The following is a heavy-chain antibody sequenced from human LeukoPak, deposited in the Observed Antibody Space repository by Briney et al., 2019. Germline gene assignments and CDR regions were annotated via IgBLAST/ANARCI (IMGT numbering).Heavy chain of an antibody. CDR1: GGSFSGYY. D-gene: IGHD2-8*01. CDR2: INHSGST. CDR3: TRGHVGSYAYYYYYGMDV. V-gene: IGHV4-34*01. J-gene: IGHJ6*02. Sequence: SETLSLTCAVYGGSFSGYYWSWIRQPPKKRLEWIGEINHSGSTNYNPSLKSRVTISVDTSKNQFSLKVRSVTAADTAVYYCTRGHVGSYAYYYYYGMDVWGQGTTVTVSS.